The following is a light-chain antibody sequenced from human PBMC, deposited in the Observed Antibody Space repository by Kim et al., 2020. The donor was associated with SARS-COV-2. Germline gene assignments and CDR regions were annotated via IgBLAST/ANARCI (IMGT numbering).Light chain of an antibody. CDR1: SSDVGGYNF. CDR2: DVS. CDR3: SSYTSSSTWV. Sequence: GQATTISCTGTSSDVGGYNFVSWYQQHPGKAPKLMFYDVSKRPSGVSNRFSGSKSGNTASLTISGLQAEDEADYYCSSYTSSSTWVFGGGTQLTVL. J-gene: IGLJ3*02. V-gene: IGLV2-14*04.